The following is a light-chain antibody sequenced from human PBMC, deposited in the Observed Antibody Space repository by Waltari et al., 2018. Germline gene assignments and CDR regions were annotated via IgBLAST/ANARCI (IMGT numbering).Light chain of an antibody. CDR2: EDK. CDR3: QAWDDRTVV. V-gene: IGLV3-1*01. Sequence: SYELTQPPSVSVSPGQTASITCSGDKLQTRYVCWYQHKSGQAPVLVMYEDKKRPSRIPERCSGSNSGNTATLTISGTQPIDEAEYYCQAWDDRTVVFGGGTKLTVL. J-gene: IGLJ2*01. CDR1: KLQTRY.